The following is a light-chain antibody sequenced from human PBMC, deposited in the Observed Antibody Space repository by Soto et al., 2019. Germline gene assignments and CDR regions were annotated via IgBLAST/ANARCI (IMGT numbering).Light chain of an antibody. CDR2: GAS. J-gene: IGKJ1*01. Sequence: EIVMTQSPGTLSVSPGERATLSCRASQSVSKNLAWYQQKTGQAPRLLIYGASTRATGIPARFSGSGSVTEFTLTISSLQSEDFAVYYCQQYSDWWTFGQGTKV. V-gene: IGKV3-15*01. CDR1: QSVSKN. CDR3: QQYSDWWT.